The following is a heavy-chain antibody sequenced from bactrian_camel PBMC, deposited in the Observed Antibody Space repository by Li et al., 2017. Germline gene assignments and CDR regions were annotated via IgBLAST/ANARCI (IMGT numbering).Heavy chain of an antibody. CDR3: AASGSLSWGNLQYWLLREVTYTY. Sequence: DVQLVESGGGSMQPGGSLRLSCIASNFPRSSNCMGWYRKTPGKEREGVAAITTQRGVTFYADSVKGRFTISQDNAKNAVYLQMNNLKPEDTAMYYCAASGSLSWGNLQYWLLREVTYTYWGQGTQVTVS. J-gene: IGHJ4*01. CDR2: ITTQRGVT. D-gene: IGHD1*01. V-gene: IGHV3S40*01. CDR1: NFPRSSNC.